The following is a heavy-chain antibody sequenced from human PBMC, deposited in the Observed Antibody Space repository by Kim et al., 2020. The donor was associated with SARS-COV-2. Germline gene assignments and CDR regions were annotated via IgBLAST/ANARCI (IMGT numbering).Heavy chain of an antibody. CDR1: GGTFSSYA. CDR3: ARDQPSLCLRCLDY. J-gene: IGHJ4*02. Sequence: SVKVSCKASGGTFSSYAISWVRQAPGQGLEWMGGIIPIFGTANYAQKFQGRVTITADESTSTAYMELSSLRSEDTAVYYCARDQPSLCLRCLDYWGQGTLVTVSS. V-gene: IGHV1-69*13. CDR2: IIPIFGTA. D-gene: IGHD4-17*01.